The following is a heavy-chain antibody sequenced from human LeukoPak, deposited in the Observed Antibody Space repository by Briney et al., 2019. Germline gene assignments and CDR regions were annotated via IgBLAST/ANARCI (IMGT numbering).Heavy chain of an antibody. J-gene: IGHJ4*02. Sequence: GASVKVSCKASGYTFTSYYMHWVRQAPGQGLEWMGIINPSGGSTSYAQKFQGRVTMTRDTSTSTVYMELSSLRSEDTAVYYCARGDMITFGGVIVSPLDHWGQGTLVTVSS. D-gene: IGHD3-16*02. CDR1: GYTFTSYY. V-gene: IGHV1-46*01. CDR2: INPSGGST. CDR3: ARGDMITFGGVIVSPLDH.